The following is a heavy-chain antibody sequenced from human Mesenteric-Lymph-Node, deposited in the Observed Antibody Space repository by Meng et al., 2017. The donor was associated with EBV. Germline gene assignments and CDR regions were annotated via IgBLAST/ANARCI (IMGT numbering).Heavy chain of an antibody. CDR2: INPNTGKP. Sequence: QVQRCVSGDEMKEPGCSVKVYCKHSGYTFLGYYMYWIRQSPGQGLEWIGRINPNTGKPNDARKLQGRVAVSTDTFNSTRYMTLRSLTSDTTALYYRPSPRPVAYYNCWRRRTLVTVSS. J-gene: IGHJ4*01. V-gene: IGHV1-2*06. CDR3: PSPRPVAYYNC. CDR1: GYTFLGYY.